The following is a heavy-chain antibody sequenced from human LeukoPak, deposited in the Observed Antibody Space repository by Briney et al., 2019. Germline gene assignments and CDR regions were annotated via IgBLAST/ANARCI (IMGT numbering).Heavy chain of an antibody. V-gene: IGHV4-59*01. D-gene: IGHD4-11*01. CDR1: GGSISSYY. CDR3: AGGPYSNYGYNWFDP. Sequence: PSETLSLTCTFSGGSISSYYWNWIRQPPGKGLEWIGYIYYSGSTNYNPSLKSRVTISVDTSNNQFSLKLSSVTAADTAVYYCAGGPYSNYGYNWFDPWGQGTLVTVSS. CDR2: IYYSGST. J-gene: IGHJ5*02.